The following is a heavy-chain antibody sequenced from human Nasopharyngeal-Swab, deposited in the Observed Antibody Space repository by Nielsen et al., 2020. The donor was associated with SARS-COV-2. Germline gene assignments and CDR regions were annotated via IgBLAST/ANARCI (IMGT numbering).Heavy chain of an antibody. D-gene: IGHD3-10*01. Sequence: GESLKISCAASGFTFSSYSMNWVRQAPGKGPEWVSYISSSSSTTYYADSVKGRFTISRDNSKNKLYLQMNSLRAEDTAVYYCARDMGYYYGSGSHRPPGMDVWGQGTTVTVSS. CDR2: ISSSSSTT. CDR3: ARDMGYYYGSGSHRPPGMDV. J-gene: IGHJ6*02. V-gene: IGHV3-48*01. CDR1: GFTFSSYS.